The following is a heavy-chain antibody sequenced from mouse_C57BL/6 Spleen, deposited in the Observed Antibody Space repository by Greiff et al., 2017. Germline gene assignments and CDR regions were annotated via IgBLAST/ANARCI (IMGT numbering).Heavy chain of an antibody. Sequence: EVKLVESEGGLVQPGSSMKLSCTASGFTFSDYYMAWVRQVPEQGLEWVANINYDGSSTYYLDSLKSRFIISRDTAKNILYVQISSLKSEDTATDYCAREDGKGGYFAVWGTGTTVTVSA. D-gene: IGHD2-1*01. CDR1: GFTFSDYY. V-gene: IGHV5-16*01. J-gene: IGHJ1*03. CDR2: INYDGSST. CDR3: AREDGKGGYFAV.